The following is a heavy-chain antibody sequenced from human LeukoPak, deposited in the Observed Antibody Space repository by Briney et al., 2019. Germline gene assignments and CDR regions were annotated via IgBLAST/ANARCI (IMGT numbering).Heavy chain of an antibody. CDR3: AREGPIVVVPAADLYQDYYYYGMDV. CDR1: GFTFSSYS. J-gene: IGHJ6*02. CDR2: ISSSSSYI. V-gene: IGHV3-21*01. Sequence: PGGSLRLSCAASGFTFSSYSMNWVPQAPGKGLEWVSSISSSSSYIYYADSVKGRFTISRDNAKNSLYLQMNSLRAEDTAVYYCAREGPIVVVPAADLYQDYYYYGMDVWGQGTTVTVSS. D-gene: IGHD2-2*01.